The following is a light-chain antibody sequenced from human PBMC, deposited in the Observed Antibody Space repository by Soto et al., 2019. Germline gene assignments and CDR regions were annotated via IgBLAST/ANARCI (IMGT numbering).Light chain of an antibody. V-gene: IGKV3-15*01. Sequence: EIVMTQSPATLSVSPGERSTLSCRASQSISSNLAWYQQKPGQAPRLLIYGTSIRATDIPARFSGSGSGTDFTLTISRLEPEDFAVYYCQQYGNVPLTFGGGTKVDI. J-gene: IGKJ4*01. CDR3: QQYGNVPLT. CDR2: GTS. CDR1: QSISSN.